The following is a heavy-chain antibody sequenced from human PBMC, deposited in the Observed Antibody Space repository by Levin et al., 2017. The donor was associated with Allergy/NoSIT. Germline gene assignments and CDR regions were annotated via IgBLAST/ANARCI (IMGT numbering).Heavy chain of an antibody. V-gene: IGHV3-23*01. Sequence: GGSLRLSCSASGFTFGAYGMSWVRQAPGKGLEWVSGISDVGGTTFYADSVKGRFTVSRDNSKNTLYLQMNNLRADDTALYYCAKYRGRGWFGGPLDYWGQGTLVTVAS. J-gene: IGHJ4*02. D-gene: IGHD6-19*01. CDR2: ISDVGGTT. CDR3: AKYRGRGWFGGPLDY. CDR1: GFTFGAYG.